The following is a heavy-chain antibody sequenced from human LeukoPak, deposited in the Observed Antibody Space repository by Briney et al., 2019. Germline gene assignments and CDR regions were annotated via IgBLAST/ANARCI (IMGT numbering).Heavy chain of an antibody. J-gene: IGHJ6*03. V-gene: IGHV5-51*01. CDR3: ARQVRDGYNYYYYMDV. D-gene: IGHD5-24*01. Sequence: GESLKISCKGSGYSFTSYWIGWVRQMPGKGLEWMGIIYPGDSDTRYSPSFRGQGTLSADESISTAYLQWSSMKASDTAMYYCARQVRDGYNYYYYMDVWGKGTTVTVSS. CDR1: GYSFTSYW. CDR2: IYPGDSDT.